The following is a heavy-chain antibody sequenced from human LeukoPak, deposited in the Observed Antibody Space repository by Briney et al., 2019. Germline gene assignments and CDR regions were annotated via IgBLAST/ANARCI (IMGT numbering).Heavy chain of an antibody. J-gene: IGHJ3*02. CDR1: GYTFTGYY. CDR2: INPNSGVT. Sequence: GASVKVSCKASGYTFTGYYIHWVRQAPGQGLEWMGWINPNSGVTNYAQKFQGRVTMTRDTSISTAYMELNRLRSDDTAVYYCARGPATITMVRGVSCDIWGQGTMVTVSS. D-gene: IGHD3-10*01. CDR3: ARGPATITMVRGVSCDI. V-gene: IGHV1-2*02.